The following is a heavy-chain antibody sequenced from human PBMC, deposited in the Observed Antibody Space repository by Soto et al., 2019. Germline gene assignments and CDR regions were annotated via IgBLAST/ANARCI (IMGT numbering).Heavy chain of an antibody. V-gene: IGHV3-11*06. CDR1: GFRVGDNY. CDR3: ARSSGRRHVFTFDYGLDV. Sequence: QVQLVESGGGLVEPGGSLRLSCAASGFRVGDNYMTWIRQAPGKGLEWLSYSSSSGGYTNYADSVKGRFTISRDNAKNSLYLQMDSLRAEDTAVYFWARSSGRRHVFTFDYGLDVWGQGTTVTVSS. J-gene: IGHJ6*02. CDR2: SSSSGGYT. D-gene: IGHD3-16*01.